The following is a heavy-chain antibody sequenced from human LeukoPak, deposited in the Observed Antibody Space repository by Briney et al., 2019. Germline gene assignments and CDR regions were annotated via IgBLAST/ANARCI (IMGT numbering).Heavy chain of an antibody. J-gene: IGHJ5*02. D-gene: IGHD2-15*01. CDR3: AKHFLEYGSGGSGLNWFDP. CDR2: IYYSETT. Sequence: SETVSLTCTLSGGSISSSSYYWGWLRQPPGKGLEWMGSIYYSETTCDTPSLRSPVTISLDTSKNYFYHNLSSVTAGDTAVYYCAKHFLEYGSGGSGLNWFDPWGREAWSPSPQ. V-gene: IGHV4-39*01. CDR1: GGSISSSSYY.